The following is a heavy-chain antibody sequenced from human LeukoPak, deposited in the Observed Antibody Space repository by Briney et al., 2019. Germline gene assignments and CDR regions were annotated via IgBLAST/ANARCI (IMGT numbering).Heavy chain of an antibody. V-gene: IGHV3-53*04. CDR2: IYSGGST. J-gene: IGHJ4*02. D-gene: IGHD2-21*02. Sequence: GGSLGLSCAASGFTVSSNYMSWVRQAPGKGLEWVSVIYSGGSTYYADSVKGRFTISRHNSKNTLYLQMNSLRAEDTAVYYCASSNCGGDCYHDYWGQGTLVTVSS. CDR1: GFTVSSNY. CDR3: ASSNCGGDCYHDY.